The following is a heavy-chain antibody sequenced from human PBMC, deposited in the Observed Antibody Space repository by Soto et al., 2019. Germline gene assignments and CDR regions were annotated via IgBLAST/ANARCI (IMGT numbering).Heavy chain of an antibody. V-gene: IGHV3-21*01. CDR3: ASSIAAPHGAFDY. Sequence: GGSLRLSCAASGFTFSSYSMNWVRQAPGKGLEWVSSISSSSSYIYYADSVKGRFTISRDNAKNSLYLQMNSLRAEDTAVYYCASSIAAPHGAFDYWGQGTLVTV. CDR2: ISSSSSYI. D-gene: IGHD6-6*01. J-gene: IGHJ4*02. CDR1: GFTFSSYS.